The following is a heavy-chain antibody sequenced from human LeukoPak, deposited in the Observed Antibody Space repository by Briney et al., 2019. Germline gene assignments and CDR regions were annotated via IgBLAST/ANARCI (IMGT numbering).Heavy chain of an antibody. D-gene: IGHD6-13*01. CDR2: ISGSGDTT. CDR1: GFTVSSHY. V-gene: IGHV3-23*01. J-gene: IGHJ4*02. Sequence: PGGSLRLSCTASGFTVSSHYMSWVRQAPGKGLEWVSGISGSGDTTYYADSVKGRFTISRDNSKNTLYLQMNSLRAEDTAIYYCAKDRISTSGTVDYWGQGTLVTVSS. CDR3: AKDRISTSGTVDY.